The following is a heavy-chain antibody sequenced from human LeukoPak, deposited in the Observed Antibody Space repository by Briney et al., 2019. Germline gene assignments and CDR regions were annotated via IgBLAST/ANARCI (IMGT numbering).Heavy chain of an antibody. CDR2: IKEDGSEK. D-gene: IGHD3-22*01. CDR1: GFALSTYW. J-gene: IGHJ4*02. Sequence: PGGSLRLSCAASGFALSTYWMTWVRQAPGKGLEWVANIKEDGSEKSYVDSVKGRFTISRDNARDSLYLQMNSLRAEDTAMYFCARDGYYDTSGFDYWGQGTLVTVSS. CDR3: ARDGYYDTSGFDY. V-gene: IGHV3-7*01.